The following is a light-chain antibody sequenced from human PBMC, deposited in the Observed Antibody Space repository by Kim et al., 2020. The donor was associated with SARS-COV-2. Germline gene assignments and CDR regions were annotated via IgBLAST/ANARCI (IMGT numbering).Light chain of an antibody. CDR3: QQSYITPFT. CDR1: QSISSH. V-gene: IGKV1-39*01. J-gene: IGKJ3*01. CDR2: AAS. Sequence: TITCRTTQSISSHLNWYQQKPGRAPKLLISAASTLQGGVPSRCSGSGSETDFTLTISSLQPEDFATYFCQQSYITPFTFGPGTKVDIK.